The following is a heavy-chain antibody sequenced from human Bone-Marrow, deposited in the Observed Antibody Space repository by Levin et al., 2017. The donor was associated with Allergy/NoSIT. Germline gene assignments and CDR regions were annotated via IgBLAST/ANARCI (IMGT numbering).Heavy chain of an antibody. V-gene: IGHV3-7*03. D-gene: IGHD3-10*01. CDR1: EFVFNNAW. J-gene: IGHJ4*02. CDR3: ASWVYHGNY. Sequence: PGGSLRLSCTGSEFVFNNAWMNWVRQVPGKGLEWVANINPDGSSSRYVESAQGRFTISRDNTKTSLYLQMNSLRDEDTAIYYCASWVYHGNYWGQGTPVTVSS. CDR2: INPDGSSS.